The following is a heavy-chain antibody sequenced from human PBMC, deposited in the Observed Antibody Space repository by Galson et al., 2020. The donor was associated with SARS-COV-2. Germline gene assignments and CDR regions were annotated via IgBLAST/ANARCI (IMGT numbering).Heavy chain of an antibody. J-gene: IGHJ4*02. V-gene: IGHV4-39*01. Sequence: SETRSLTCSVSDGSISTSTYDWGWIRQPPGKGRERIVTIYSSASTYYNPSIKSRVTIFVDASKNQLSQKLSSATATGTGVYYCERRTTHSGSWDFDYWGQGTLVTVSS. CDR3: ERRTTHSGSWDFDY. CDR2: IYSSAST. CDR1: DGSISTSTYD. D-gene: IGHD6-13*01.